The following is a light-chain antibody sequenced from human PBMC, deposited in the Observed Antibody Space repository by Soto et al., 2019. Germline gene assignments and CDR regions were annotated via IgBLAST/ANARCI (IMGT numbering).Light chain of an antibody. CDR1: QSVLYSSNNKNY. J-gene: IGKJ2*01. Sequence: DIVMTQSPDSLAVSLGERATINCKSSQSVLYSSNNKNYLAWYQQKPGQPPKLLIYWASTRDSGVPDRFSGSGSGTDFNLTISSLQAEDGAVYYCQQYYSTPYTFGQGTKLEIK. CDR2: WAS. V-gene: IGKV4-1*01. CDR3: QQYYSTPYT.